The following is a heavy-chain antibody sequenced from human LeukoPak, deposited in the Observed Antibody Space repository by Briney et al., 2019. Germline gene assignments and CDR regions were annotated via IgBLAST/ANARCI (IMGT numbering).Heavy chain of an antibody. Sequence: GKSLKISCKGSGARFTNYGIGWGRQMPGKGLEWMGIIYPGEFDTRYSPSFQGQVTISADKSISTAYLQCSRLKAWGTAMYYCARRGTAARGRYFDYWGQGTLVTVSS. D-gene: IGHD6-13*01. CDR1: GARFTNYG. J-gene: IGHJ4*02. V-gene: IGHV5-51*01. CDR3: ARRGTAARGRYFDY. CDR2: IYPGEFDT.